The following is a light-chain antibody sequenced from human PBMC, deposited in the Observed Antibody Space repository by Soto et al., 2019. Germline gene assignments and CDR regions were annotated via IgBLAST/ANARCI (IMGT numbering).Light chain of an antibody. Sequence: DIQMTQSPSSVSASVGDRVTITCRASQGISSWLAWYQQKPGKAPNLLIYAASSLHSGVPSRFSGSGSGTDFTLTISSLQPEDFATYYCQHTYTTPITFGQGTRLEIK. J-gene: IGKJ5*01. CDR2: AAS. V-gene: IGKV1-12*01. CDR3: QHTYTTPIT. CDR1: QGISSW.